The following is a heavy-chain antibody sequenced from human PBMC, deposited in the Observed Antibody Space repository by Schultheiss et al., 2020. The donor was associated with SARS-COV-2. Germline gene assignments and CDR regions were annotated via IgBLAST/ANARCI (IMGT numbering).Heavy chain of an antibody. CDR1: GYTFTGYY. V-gene: IGHV1-2*02. D-gene: IGHD6-19*01. J-gene: IGHJ6*02. CDR2: INPKTGGT. CDR3: ARDPLYSSGWAPWYYYGMDV. Sequence: ASVKVSCKASGYTFTGYYMHWVRQAPGQGLEWMGWINPKTGGTNYAQKFQGRVTMTRDTSISTAYMELSRLRSDDTAVYYCARDPLYSSGWAPWYYYGMDVWGQGTTVTVSS.